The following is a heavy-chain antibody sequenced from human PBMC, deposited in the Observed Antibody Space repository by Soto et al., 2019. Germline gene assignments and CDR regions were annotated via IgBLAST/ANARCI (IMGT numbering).Heavy chain of an antibody. J-gene: IGHJ4*02. D-gene: IGHD3-22*01. CDR2: IDPSDSQT. V-gene: IGHV5-10-1*01. CDR3: ARQIYDSDTGPNFQYYFDS. Sequence: GESLKISCKGSGYSFAGYWITWVRQKPGKGLEWMGRIDPSDSQTYYSPSFRGHVTISATKSVTTVFLQWSSLRASDTAMYYCARQIYDSDTGPNFQYYFDSWGQGTPVTVSS. CDR1: GYSFAGYW.